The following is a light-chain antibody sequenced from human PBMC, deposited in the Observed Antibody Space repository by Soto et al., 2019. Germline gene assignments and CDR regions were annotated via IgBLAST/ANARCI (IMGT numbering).Light chain of an antibody. Sequence: EIVMTQSPATLSVSPGERATLSCRASQSVSSNLAWYQQKPGQAPRLLIYGASTRATGIPARFRGSGSGTEFTLTISSLQSEDFAVYYCQHYNNWPPWTFGQGTKMDIK. J-gene: IGKJ1*01. CDR1: QSVSSN. CDR3: QHYNNWPPWT. V-gene: IGKV3-15*01. CDR2: GAS.